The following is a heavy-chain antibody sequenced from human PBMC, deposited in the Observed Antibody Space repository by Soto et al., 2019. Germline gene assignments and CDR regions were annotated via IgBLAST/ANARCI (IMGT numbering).Heavy chain of an antibody. CDR3: ASSPTTVTTFNWYFDL. CDR1: RGTFSSYA. J-gene: IGHJ2*01. V-gene: IGHV1-69*12. CDR2: IIPIFGTA. D-gene: IGHD4-17*01. Sequence: QVQLVQSGAEVKKPGSSVKVSCKASRGTFSSYAISWVRQAPGQGLEWMGGIIPIFGTANYAQKFQGRVTITADESTSTAYMELSSLRSEDTAVYYCASSPTTVTTFNWYFDLWGRGTLVTVSS.